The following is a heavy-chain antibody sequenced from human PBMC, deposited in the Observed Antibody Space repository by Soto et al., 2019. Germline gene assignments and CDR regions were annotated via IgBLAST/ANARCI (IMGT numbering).Heavy chain of an antibody. CDR3: ARVGKAQDVANGYHLGWLDP. CDR1: DGSISSYY. CDR2: IYYSGST. J-gene: IGHJ5*02. Sequence: SETLSLTCTVSDGSISSYYWSWIRQPPGKGLEWIGYIYYSGSTNYNPSLKSRVTISVDTSRNQFSLKLSSVTAADTALYYCARVGKAQDVANGYHLGWLDPWGQGILVTVSS. V-gene: IGHV4-59*01. D-gene: IGHD2-8*01.